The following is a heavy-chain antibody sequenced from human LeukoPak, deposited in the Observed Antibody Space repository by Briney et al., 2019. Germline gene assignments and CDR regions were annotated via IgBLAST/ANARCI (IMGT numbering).Heavy chain of an antibody. Sequence: GGSLRLPCTASGFTLSSYAMSWVRQAPGEGLEWVSTISGSADNTNYAEAVKGRFTISRDNSKNTMYLQMNSLRAEDTAVYYCAKQGFGCWGQGTLVTVSS. CDR2: ISGSADNT. CDR1: GFTLSSYA. J-gene: IGHJ4*02. CDR3: AKQGFGC. V-gene: IGHV3-23*01.